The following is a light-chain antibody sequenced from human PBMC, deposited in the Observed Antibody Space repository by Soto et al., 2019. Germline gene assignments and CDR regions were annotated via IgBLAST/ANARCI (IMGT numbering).Light chain of an antibody. J-gene: IGKJ2*01. CDR1: QGISIY. V-gene: IGKV1-27*01. Sequence: DIQMTQSPSSLSSSVGDRATITCRASQGISIYLAWYQQKPGKVPKLLVYAASTLHSGVPSRFSGSGSGTDFTLTISSLQPEDVAAYYCQKYNSAPPTFGQGTKLEIK. CDR2: AAS. CDR3: QKYNSAPPT.